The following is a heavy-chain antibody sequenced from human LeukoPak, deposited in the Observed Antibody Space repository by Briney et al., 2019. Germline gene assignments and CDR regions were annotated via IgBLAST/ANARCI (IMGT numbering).Heavy chain of an antibody. CDR1: GYTFTSYG. CDR2: MNPNSGNT. J-gene: IGHJ4*02. Sequence: ASVKVSCKASGYTFTSYGINWVRQATGQGLEWMGWMNPNSGNTGYAQKFQGRVTITRNTSISTAYMELSSLRSEDTAVYYCARGRRAAAGTDIGYWGQGTLVTVSS. D-gene: IGHD6-13*01. CDR3: ARGRRAAAGTDIGY. V-gene: IGHV1-8*03.